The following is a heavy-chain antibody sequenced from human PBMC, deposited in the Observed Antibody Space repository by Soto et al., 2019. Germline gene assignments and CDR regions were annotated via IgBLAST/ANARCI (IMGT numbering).Heavy chain of an antibody. CDR2: IKQDGSEK. CDR1: GFTFSSYW. Sequence: GGSLRLSCAASGFTFSSYWMSWVRQAPGKGLEWVANIKQDGSEKYYVDSVKGRFTISRDNAKNSLYLQMNSLRAEDTAVYYCARWGVLRFLEWLPRGYCGMDVWGQGTTVTVSS. CDR3: ARWGVLRFLEWLPRGYCGMDV. V-gene: IGHV3-7*01. D-gene: IGHD3-3*01. J-gene: IGHJ6*02.